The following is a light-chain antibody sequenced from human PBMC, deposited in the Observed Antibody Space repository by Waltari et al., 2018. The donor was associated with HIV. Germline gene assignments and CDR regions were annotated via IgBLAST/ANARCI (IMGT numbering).Light chain of an antibody. Sequence: SYELTQPPSVSVSPGQTASITCPGDKLGDKYACWYQQKPGQSPVLVIYQDSKRPSGIPERFSGSNSGNTATLTISGTQAMDEADYYCQACDSSTAVVFGRGTKLTVL. CDR1: KLGDKY. CDR3: QACDSSTAVV. V-gene: IGLV3-1*01. CDR2: QDS. J-gene: IGLJ2*01.